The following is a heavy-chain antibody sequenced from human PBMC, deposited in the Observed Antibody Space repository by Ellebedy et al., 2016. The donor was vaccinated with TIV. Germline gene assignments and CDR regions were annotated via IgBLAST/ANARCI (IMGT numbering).Heavy chain of an antibody. CDR3: VRGGGSGNHFEF. V-gene: IGHV3-7*01. D-gene: IGHD6-19*01. Sequence: GESLKISCADSDFTFSFYWMSWVRQAPGKGLEWVANIDSAGSETNYVDSVKGRFTMSRDNAKSSLFLQMSSLRPDDTAVYYCVRGGGSGNHFEFWGQGTLVAVSS. J-gene: IGHJ4*02. CDR1: DFTFSFYW. CDR2: IDSAGSET.